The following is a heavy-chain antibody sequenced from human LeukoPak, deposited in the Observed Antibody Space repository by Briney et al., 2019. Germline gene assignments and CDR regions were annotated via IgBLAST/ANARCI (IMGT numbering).Heavy chain of an antibody. D-gene: IGHD6-19*01. V-gene: IGHV3-53*01. J-gene: IGHJ5*02. Sequence: GGSLRLSCAASGFTVSSNYMSWVRQAPGKGLEWVSVIYSGGTTYCADSVKGRFTISRDNSKNTVYLQMNSLRAEDTAVYYCARDSGIAVAGFDPWGQGTLVTVSS. CDR2: IYSGGTT. CDR3: ARDSGIAVAGFDP. CDR1: GFTVSSNY.